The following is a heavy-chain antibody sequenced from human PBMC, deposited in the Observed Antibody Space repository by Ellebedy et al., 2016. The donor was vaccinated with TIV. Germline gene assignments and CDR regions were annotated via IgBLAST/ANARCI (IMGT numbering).Heavy chain of an antibody. CDR2: IFYSGST. Sequence: MPSATLSLTCSVPGGSITNYCWSWIRQLPGKGLEGLGFIFYSGSTNYNPSLRSRVTISRDSSNTQFSLRLTSVTAADTAVYYCARNSITSFGETDAFYMWGQGTIVTVSS. V-gene: IGHV4-59*01. CDR3: ARNSITSFGETDAFYM. J-gene: IGHJ3*02. CDR1: GGSITNYC. D-gene: IGHD3-3*01.